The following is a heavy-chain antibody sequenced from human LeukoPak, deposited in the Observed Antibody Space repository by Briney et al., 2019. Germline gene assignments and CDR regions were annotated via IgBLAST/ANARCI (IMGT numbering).Heavy chain of an antibody. V-gene: IGHV4-4*07. D-gene: IGHD6-19*01. CDR3: ARDPRIAVAATLFDY. J-gene: IGHJ4*02. Sequence: SETLSLTCTVSGGSISSYYWSWLRQPAGKGLEWIGRIYTSGSTNYNPSLKSRVTMSVDTSKTQFSLKRSSVTAADTVVYYCARDPRIAVAATLFDYWGQGTLVTVSS. CDR2: IYTSGST. CDR1: GGSISSYY.